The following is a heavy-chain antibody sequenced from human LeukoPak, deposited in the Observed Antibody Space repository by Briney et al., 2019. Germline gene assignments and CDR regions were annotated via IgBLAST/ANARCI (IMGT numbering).Heavy chain of an antibody. J-gene: IGHJ4*02. D-gene: IGHD5-18*01. CDR3: ARARRPHSYGSGGLDY. V-gene: IGHV3-53*01. Sequence: PGGSLRLSCAASGFTVSSNYMSWVRQAPGKGLEWVSVIYSGGSTYYADSVKGRFTISRDNSKNTLYLQMNSLRAEDTAVYYCARARRPHSYGSGGLDYWGQGTLVTVSS. CDR1: GFTVSSNY. CDR2: IYSGGST.